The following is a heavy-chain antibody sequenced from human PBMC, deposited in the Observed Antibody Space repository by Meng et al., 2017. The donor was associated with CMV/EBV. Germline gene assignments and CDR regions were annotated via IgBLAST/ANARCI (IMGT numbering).Heavy chain of an antibody. CDR2: IKQDGSEK. CDR1: GFTFSSYW. V-gene: IGHV3-7*03. D-gene: IGHD6-13*01. CDR3: AKAFSASWYREYYDD. Sequence: GGSLRLSCAASGFTFSSYWMSWVRQAPGKGLEWVANIKQDGSEKYYVDSVKGRFTISRDNAKNSLYLQMNSLRAEDSALYYCAKAFSASWYREYYDDWGQGTLVTVSS. J-gene: IGHJ4*02.